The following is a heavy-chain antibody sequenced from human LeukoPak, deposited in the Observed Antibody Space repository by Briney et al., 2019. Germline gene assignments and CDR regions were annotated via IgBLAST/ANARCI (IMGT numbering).Heavy chain of an antibody. CDR1: GFTFSDYY. V-gene: IGHV3-11*01. CDR3: AKTVDDIWGSYRHSDF. D-gene: IGHD3-16*02. CDR2: ISSSGSTI. Sequence: KSGGSLRLSCAASGFTFSDYYMSWIRQAPGKGLEWVSYISSSGSTIYYADSVKGRFTISRDNAKNSLYLQMNSLRAEDTAVYYCAKTVDDIWGSYRHSDFWGQGTLVTVSS. J-gene: IGHJ4*02.